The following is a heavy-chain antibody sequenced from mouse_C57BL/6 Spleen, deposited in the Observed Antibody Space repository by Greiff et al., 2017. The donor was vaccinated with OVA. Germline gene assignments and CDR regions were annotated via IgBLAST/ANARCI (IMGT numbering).Heavy chain of an antibody. Sequence: QVQLQQSGPELVKPGASVKISCKASGYAFSSSWMNWVKQRPGKGLEWIGRIYPGDGDTNYNGKFKGKATLTADISSSTAYMQLSSLTSDDSAVYFCARLLRRRGYYYAMDYWGQGTSVTVSS. CDR3: ARLLRRRGYYYAMDY. V-gene: IGHV1-82*01. CDR2: IYPGDGDT. CDR1: GYAFSSSW. J-gene: IGHJ4*01. D-gene: IGHD2-12*01.